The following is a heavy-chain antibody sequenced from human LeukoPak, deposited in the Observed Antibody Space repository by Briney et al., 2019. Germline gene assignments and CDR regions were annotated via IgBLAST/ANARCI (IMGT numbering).Heavy chain of an antibody. D-gene: IGHD2-2*02. V-gene: IGHV4-59*01. CDR3: ARAHIVVVPAAIVWFDP. CDR1: GGSISSYY. J-gene: IGHJ5*02. CDR2: IYYSGST. Sequence: SETLSLTCTVSGGSISSYYWSWIRQPPGKGLEWIGYIYYSGSTNYNPSLKSRVTISVDTSKNQFSLKLSSVTAADTAVYYCARAHIVVVPAAIVWFDPWGQGTLVTVSS.